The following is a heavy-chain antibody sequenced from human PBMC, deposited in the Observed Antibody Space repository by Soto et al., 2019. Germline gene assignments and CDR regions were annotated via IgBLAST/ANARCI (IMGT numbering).Heavy chain of an antibody. CDR2: IYYSGST. CDR3: ARVNGYFDL. Sequence: QVQLQESGPGLVKPSETLSLTCTVSGGSISSYYWSWIRQPPGKGLEWIGYIYYSGSTNYNPSLKXRXTXXVAASKNQFSRKLSSVTAADTAGYYWARVNGYFDLWGRGTLVTVSS. CDR1: GGSISSYY. V-gene: IGHV4-59*08. J-gene: IGHJ2*01.